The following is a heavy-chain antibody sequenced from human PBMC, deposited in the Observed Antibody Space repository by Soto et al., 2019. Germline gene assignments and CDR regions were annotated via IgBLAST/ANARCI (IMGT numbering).Heavy chain of an antibody. CDR2: VYYTGST. Sequence: SETLSLSSTVAGGSITSYYCTWIRQPPGKGLEWIGFVYYTGSTNYNPSLKGRVTISVDTSKNQFSLRLSSVTAADTAVYYCAREDDFLTGYIDYWGQGTLVTVSS. CDR1: GGSITSYY. CDR3: AREDDFLTGYIDY. J-gene: IGHJ4*02. V-gene: IGHV4-59*01. D-gene: IGHD3-9*01.